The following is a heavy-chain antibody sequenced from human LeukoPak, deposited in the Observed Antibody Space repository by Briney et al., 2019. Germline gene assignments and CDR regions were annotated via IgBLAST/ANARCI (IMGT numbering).Heavy chain of an antibody. CDR1: GGSIGSSIYF. Sequence: PSETLSLTRSVSGGSIGSSIYFWGWIRQPPGKGLEWIGHIFYSGSTYYNPSLKSRVTISVDTSKNQFSLHLNSVTAADTATYYCARRGITYSSSFFDFWGQGTLVTVSS. V-gene: IGHV4-39*01. J-gene: IGHJ4*02. CDR3: ARRGITYSSSFFDF. D-gene: IGHD2-2*01. CDR2: IFYSGST.